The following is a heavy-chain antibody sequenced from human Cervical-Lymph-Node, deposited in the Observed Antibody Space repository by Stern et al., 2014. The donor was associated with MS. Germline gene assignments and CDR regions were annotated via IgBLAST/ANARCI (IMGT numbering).Heavy chain of an antibody. CDR1: GYIFASYS. CDR2: IYTDKGDT. Sequence: QVQLVQSGAEVKKPGASVKISCKASGYIFASYSIHWLRQAPGQRLEWLGWIYTDKGDTKYSQKFQGRVTITRATYASTVYLALSSLRSEDTSLYYCARGLGAATEFDSWGQGTLVTVSS. V-gene: IGHV1-3*04. J-gene: IGHJ4*02. D-gene: IGHD3-10*01. CDR3: ARGLGAATEFDS.